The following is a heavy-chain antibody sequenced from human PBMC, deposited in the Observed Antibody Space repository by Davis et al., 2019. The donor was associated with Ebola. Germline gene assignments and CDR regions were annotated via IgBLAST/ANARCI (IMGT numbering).Heavy chain of an antibody. CDR1: GYTFTSYG. CDR2: IIPILGIA. V-gene: IGHV1-69*04. CDR3: ARDLGGTTGNYYYYGMDV. J-gene: IGHJ6*02. D-gene: IGHD1-1*01. Sequence: SVKVSCKASGYTFTSYGISWVRQAPGQGLEWMGRIIPILGIANYAQKFQGRVTITADKSTSTAYMELSSLRSEDTAVYYCARDLGGTTGNYYYYGMDVWGQGTTVTVSS.